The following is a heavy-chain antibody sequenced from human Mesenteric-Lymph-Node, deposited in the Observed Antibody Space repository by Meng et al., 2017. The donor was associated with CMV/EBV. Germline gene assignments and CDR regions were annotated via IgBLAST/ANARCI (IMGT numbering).Heavy chain of an antibody. V-gene: IGHV4-39*01. CDR1: GGSISNSSYY. CDR2: IYYSGSTY. J-gene: IGHJ4*02. CDR3: ARHSALLVTNFDY. D-gene: IGHD5-18*01. Sequence: QLQLQEAGPGLVKPSETLSLPCTVSGGSISNSSYYWGWIRQPPGKGLEWIGYIYYSGSTYYYNPSLKTRVTISVDTSKNQFSLKLSSVTAADTAVYYCARHSALLVTNFDYWGQGTLVTVSS.